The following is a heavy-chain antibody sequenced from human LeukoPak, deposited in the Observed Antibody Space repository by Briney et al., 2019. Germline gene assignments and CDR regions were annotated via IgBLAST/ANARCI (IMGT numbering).Heavy chain of an antibody. CDR2: IFHSGST. CDR3: ASGTWGFYDTTVGVY. Sequence: SETLSLTCALSGGSINSDNWWSWVRQPPGKGLEWIGEIFHSGSTTYNPSLKSRLTISLDKSKNQLSLKLSSVTAADTAVYYCASGTWGFYDTTVGVYWGQGTLVTVSS. J-gene: IGHJ4*02. V-gene: IGHV4-4*02. D-gene: IGHD3-22*01. CDR1: GGSINSDNW.